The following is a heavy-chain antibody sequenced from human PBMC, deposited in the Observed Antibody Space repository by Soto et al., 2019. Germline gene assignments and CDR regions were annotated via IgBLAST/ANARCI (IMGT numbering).Heavy chain of an antibody. CDR1: GGTIRSPDW. CDR3: ARGRGRYSSGWSWFDP. D-gene: IGHD6-19*01. J-gene: IGHJ5*02. Sequence: QVQLQESGPGLVEPSGTLSLTCGVSGGTIRSPDWWTWVRQPPGKGLEWIGEIFQRGSTNYTPSLGGRVTLSVDKSKNQFSLTLTSVTAADTAVYFCARGRGRYSSGWSWFDPWGQGILVTVSS. CDR2: IFQRGST. V-gene: IGHV4-4*02.